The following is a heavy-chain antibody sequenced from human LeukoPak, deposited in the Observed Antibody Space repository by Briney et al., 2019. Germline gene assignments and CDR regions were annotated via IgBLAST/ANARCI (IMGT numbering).Heavy chain of an antibody. CDR2: IYYSGST. CDR1: GGSISSYY. D-gene: IGHD3-3*01. CDR3: ARDGYDFWSGYNSHWFDP. V-gene: IGHV4-59*01. Sequence: SETLSLTCTVSGGSISSYYWSWIRQPPGKGLEWIGYIYYSGSTNYNPSLKSRVTISVDTSKNQFSLKLSSVTAADTAVYYCARDGYDFWSGYNSHWFDPWGQGTLVTVSS. J-gene: IGHJ5*02.